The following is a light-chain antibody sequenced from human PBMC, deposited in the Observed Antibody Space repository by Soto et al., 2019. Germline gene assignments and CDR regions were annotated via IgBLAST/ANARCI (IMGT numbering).Light chain of an antibody. J-gene: IGLJ3*02. Sequence: QSVLTQPASVSGSPGQSNTISCTGTSSDVGGYNYVSWYQQHPGKAPKLVIYGVSYRPSGVSGRFSGSKFQNTASLTISGLQPEDEADYYCSSYRSGSVVLFGGGTKLTVL. V-gene: IGLV2-14*01. CDR3: SSYRSGSVVL. CDR2: GVS. CDR1: SSDVGGYNY.